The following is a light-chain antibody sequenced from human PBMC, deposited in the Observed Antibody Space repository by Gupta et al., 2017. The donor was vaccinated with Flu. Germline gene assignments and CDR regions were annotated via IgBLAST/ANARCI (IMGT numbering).Light chain of an antibody. CDR1: QSISSY. CDR3: QQRDEIPYT. J-gene: IGKJ2*01. V-gene: IGKV1-39*01. Sequence: PSSLSAFVGDRGTITCRARQSISSYLNWYQQRPGKAPKLLISAASSWKSGVPSRFSGSGSGTDFTLTISRRQPEEFATYYCQQRDEIPYTFGQGTKLEIK. CDR2: AAS.